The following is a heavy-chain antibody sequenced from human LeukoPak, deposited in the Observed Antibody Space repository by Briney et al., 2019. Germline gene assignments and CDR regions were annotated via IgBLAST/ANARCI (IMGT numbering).Heavy chain of an antibody. CDR2: INHSGST. Sequence: SETLSLTCAVYGGSFSGYYWSWIRQPPGKGLEWIGEINHSGSTNYNPSLKSRVTISVDTSKNQFSLKLSSVTAADTAVYYCARLTGYSSGWYTYWGQGTLVTVSS. CDR3: ARLTGYSSGWYTY. J-gene: IGHJ4*02. D-gene: IGHD6-19*01. V-gene: IGHV4-34*01. CDR1: GGSFSGYY.